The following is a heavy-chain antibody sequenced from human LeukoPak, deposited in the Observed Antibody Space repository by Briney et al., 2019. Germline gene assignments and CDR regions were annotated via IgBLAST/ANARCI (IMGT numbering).Heavy chain of an antibody. CDR1: GFTFSSYW. D-gene: IGHD6-19*01. CDR2: IKQDGSEK. CDR3: ARGYSTGYYYFDY. V-gene: IGHV3-7*01. Sequence: GGSPRLSCAASGFTFSSYWMNWVRQAPGKGLEWVANIKQDGSEKYYVDSVKGRFTISRDNAKNSLSLQMNSLRAEDTAVYYCARGYSTGYYYFDYWGQGTLVTVSS. J-gene: IGHJ4*02.